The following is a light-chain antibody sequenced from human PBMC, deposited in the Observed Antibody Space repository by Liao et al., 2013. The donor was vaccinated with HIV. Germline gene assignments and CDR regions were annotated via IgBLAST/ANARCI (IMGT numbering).Light chain of an antibody. CDR2: QDN. V-gene: IGLV3-1*01. Sequence: SYELTQPPSVSVSPGQTASITCSGDKLGDEYASWYQQKPGQSPVLVIYQDNMRPSGIPERFSGSNSGNTATLTISGTQAMDEADYFCQAWDRRTAGVFGGGTKLTVL. CDR3: QAWDRRTAGV. CDR1: KLGDEY. J-gene: IGLJ3*02.